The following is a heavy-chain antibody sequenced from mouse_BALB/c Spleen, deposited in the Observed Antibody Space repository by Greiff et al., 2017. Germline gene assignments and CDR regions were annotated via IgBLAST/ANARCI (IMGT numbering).Heavy chain of an antibody. CDR1: GYSITSGYY. Sequence: DVKLVESGPGLVKPSQSLSLTCSVTGYSITSGYYWNWIRQFPGNKLEWMGYISYDGSNNYNPSLKNRISITRDTSKNQFFLKLNSVTTEDTATYYCARDRPMDYWGQGTSVTVSS. V-gene: IGHV3-6*02. CDR2: ISYDGSN. J-gene: IGHJ4*01. CDR3: ARDRPMDY.